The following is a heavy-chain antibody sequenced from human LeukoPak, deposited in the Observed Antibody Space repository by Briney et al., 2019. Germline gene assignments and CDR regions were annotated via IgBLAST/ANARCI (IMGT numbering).Heavy chain of an antibody. V-gene: IGHV3-23*01. CDR1: GFTFSSYA. D-gene: IGHD6-13*01. Sequence: GGSLRLPCAASGFTFSSYAMSWVRQAPGTGLEWVSAISGSGGSTYYADSVKGRFTISRDNSKNTLYLQMNSLRAEDTAVYYCACIVAAYYHYYYGMDVWGQGTTVTVSS. J-gene: IGHJ6*02. CDR2: ISGSGGST. CDR3: ACIVAAYYHYYYGMDV.